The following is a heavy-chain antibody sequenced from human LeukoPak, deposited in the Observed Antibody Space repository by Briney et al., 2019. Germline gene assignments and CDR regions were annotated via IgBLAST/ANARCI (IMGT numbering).Heavy chain of an antibody. CDR1: KFAFSSYA. Sequence: GGSLRLSCAASKFAFSSYAMSWVRQAPGKGLEWVSAISGGGGNTYYADSVKGRFTISRDNSKNTLYLQMNSLGAEDTAVYYCGKNRYSGSLSPFDIWGQGTMVTASS. J-gene: IGHJ3*02. CDR2: ISGGGGNT. V-gene: IGHV3-23*01. CDR3: GKNRYSGSLSPFDI. D-gene: IGHD1-26*01.